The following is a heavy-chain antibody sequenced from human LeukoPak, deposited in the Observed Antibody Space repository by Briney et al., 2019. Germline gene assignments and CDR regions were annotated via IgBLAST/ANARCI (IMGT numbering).Heavy chain of an antibody. D-gene: IGHD4-17*01. CDR3: ARGSKMTTVTIGFDP. CDR2: IYYSGST. Sequence: SETLSLTCTVSGGSISSYQWSWIRQPPGKGLEWIGNIYYSGSTNYSPSLKSRVIISVDTSKNQFSLKLSSVTAADTAVYYCARGSKMTTVTIGFDPWGQGTLVTVSS. V-gene: IGHV4-59*12. CDR1: GGSISSYQ. J-gene: IGHJ5*02.